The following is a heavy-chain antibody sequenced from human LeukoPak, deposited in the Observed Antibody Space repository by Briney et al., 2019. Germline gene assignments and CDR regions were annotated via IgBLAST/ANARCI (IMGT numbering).Heavy chain of an antibody. J-gene: IGHJ4*02. CDR3: ASMYYDFWSGRNHYYDY. CDR1: GGSISSSSYY. CDR2: IYYSGST. Sequence: SETLSLTCTVSGGSISSSSYYWGWIRQPPGKGLEWIGSIYYSGSTYYNPSLKSRVTISVDTSKNQFSLKLSSVTAADTAVYYCASMYYDFWSGRNHYYDYWGQGTLVTVSS. D-gene: IGHD3-3*01. V-gene: IGHV4-39*07.